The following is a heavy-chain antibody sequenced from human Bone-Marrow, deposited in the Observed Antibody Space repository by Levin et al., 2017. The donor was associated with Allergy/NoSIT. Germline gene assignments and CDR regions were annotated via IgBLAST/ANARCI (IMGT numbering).Heavy chain of an antibody. CDR2: ISSGSGTI. J-gene: IGHJ4*02. CDR1: GFTFSTYA. CDR3: ARDRGASGSYYTLDY. V-gene: IGHV3-48*01. Sequence: ASVKVSCPASGFTFSTYAMSWVRQSPGKGLEWVSYISSGSGTIYYADSVKGRFTISRDNAKNSLYLQMNSLRAEDTAVYYCARDRGASGSYYTLDYWGQGTLVTVSS. D-gene: IGHD3-10*01.